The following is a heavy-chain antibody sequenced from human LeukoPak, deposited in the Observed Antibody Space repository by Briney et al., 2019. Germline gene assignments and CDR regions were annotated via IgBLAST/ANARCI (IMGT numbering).Heavy chain of an antibody. D-gene: IGHD6-19*01. CDR3: ARNSSGRFDN. Sequence: SEGSLRLPCAASGFTFSNFGMHWVRQAPGKGLEWAAFIRYDGSDKYYADSVKGRFSISRDNSKNTLYLEMNSLRAEDTAVYYCARNSSGRFDNWGQGTLVTVSS. J-gene: IGHJ4*02. CDR1: GFTFSNFG. V-gene: IGHV3-30*02. CDR2: IRYDGSDK.